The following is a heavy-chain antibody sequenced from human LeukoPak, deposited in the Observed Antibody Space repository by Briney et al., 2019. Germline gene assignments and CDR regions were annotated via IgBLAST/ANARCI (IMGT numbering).Heavy chain of an antibody. CDR3: ARRYSYGPHYFDY. D-gene: IGHD5-18*01. CDR2: INHSGST. CDR1: GGSFSGYY. Sequence: SETLSLTCAVYGGSFSGYYWSWIRQPPGKGLEWIGEINHSGSTNYNPSLKSRVTISVDTPKNQFSLKLSSVTAADTAVYYCARRYSYGPHYFDYWGQGTLVTVSS. V-gene: IGHV4-34*01. J-gene: IGHJ4*02.